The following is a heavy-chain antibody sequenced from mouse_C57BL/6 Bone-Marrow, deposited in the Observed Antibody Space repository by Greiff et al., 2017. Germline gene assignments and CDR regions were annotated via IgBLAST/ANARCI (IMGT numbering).Heavy chain of an antibody. CDR1: GYTFTSYW. V-gene: IGHV1-64*01. CDR3: ASTGDEYDELEY. CDR2: FHPNSGST. D-gene: IGHD2-4*01. J-gene: IGHJ2*01. Sequence: QVQLQQPGAELVKPGASVKLSCKASGYTFTSYWMHWVKQRPGQGLGWIGMFHPNSGSTNYNEKFKSKATLTVDKSASTPYMQLSSLTSEASAVYYCASTGDEYDELEYWGQGPTLTVAT.